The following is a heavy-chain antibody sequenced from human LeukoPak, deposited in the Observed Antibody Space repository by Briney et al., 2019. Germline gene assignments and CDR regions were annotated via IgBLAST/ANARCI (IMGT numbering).Heavy chain of an antibody. J-gene: IGHJ4*02. CDR1: GYTFTSYA. D-gene: IGHD5-12*01. Sequence: GASVKVSCKASGYTFTSYAMNWVRQAPGQGLEWMGWINTNTGNPTYAQGFTGRFVFSLDTSVSTAYLQISSLKAEDTAVYYCARDDEDIVATIPLGLWGQGTLVTVSS. CDR2: INTNTGNP. V-gene: IGHV7-4-1*02. CDR3: ARDDEDIVATIPLGL.